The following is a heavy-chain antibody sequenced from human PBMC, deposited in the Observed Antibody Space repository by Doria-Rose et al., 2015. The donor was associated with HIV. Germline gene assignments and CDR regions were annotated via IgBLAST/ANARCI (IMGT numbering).Heavy chain of an antibody. V-gene: IGHV4-31*03. D-gene: IGHD1-26*01. CDR3: ARDSGSYNFAY. Sequence: QVQLVESGPGLVKPSQALSLTCTVSGGSISSGGYYWTWIRQHPGKGLEWIGYIYYSGSTYYNPSLKSRVTISVDTSKNQFSLKLSSVTAADTAVYYCARDSGSYNFAYWGQGTLVTVSS. CDR1: GGSISSGGYY. J-gene: IGHJ4*02. CDR2: IYYSGST.